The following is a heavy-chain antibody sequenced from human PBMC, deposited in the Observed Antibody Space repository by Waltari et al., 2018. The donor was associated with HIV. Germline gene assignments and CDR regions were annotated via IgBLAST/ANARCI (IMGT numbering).Heavy chain of an antibody. CDR1: GYTFTSYA. Sequence: QVQLVQSGAEVKKPGASVKVSCKASGYTFTSYAMHWVRQAPGQRLEWMGWINAGNGNTKYSQKFQGRVTITRDTSASTAYMELSSLRSEDTAVYYCARSIVVVPAGTFDYWGQGTLVTVSS. J-gene: IGHJ4*02. CDR2: INAGNGNT. CDR3: ARSIVVVPAGTFDY. D-gene: IGHD2-2*01. V-gene: IGHV1-3*01.